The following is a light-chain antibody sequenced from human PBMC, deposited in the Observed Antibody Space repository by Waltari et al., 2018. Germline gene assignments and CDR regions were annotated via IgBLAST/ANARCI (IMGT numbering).Light chain of an antibody. J-gene: IGKJ2*01. Sequence: DIQMTQSPSSLSASVGDRVTITSRARQTIGSYVIWYQHKPGKAPKGLIYAASSLQSAVPSRFSGSGSGTDFTLTISSLQPEDFATYYCHQTYSSPQTFGQGTKLEIK. CDR2: AAS. CDR1: QTIGSY. CDR3: HQTYSSPQT. V-gene: IGKV1-39*01.